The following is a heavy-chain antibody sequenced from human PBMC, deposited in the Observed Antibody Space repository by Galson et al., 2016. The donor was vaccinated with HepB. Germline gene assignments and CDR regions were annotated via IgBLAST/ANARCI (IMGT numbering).Heavy chain of an antibody. J-gene: IGHJ4*02. CDR2: IYHTGSN. CDR1: GRSISSGGYS. Sequence: TLSPTCAVSGRSISSGGYSCSWIRQPPGKGLEWRGYIYHTGSNYYNPSLKSRLTISVDRSKNQFSLKLNSVTAADTAVFYCARGKGLVGFDYWGQGTQVTVSS. V-gene: IGHV4-30-2*01. D-gene: IGHD2-2*01. CDR3: ARGKGLVGFDY.